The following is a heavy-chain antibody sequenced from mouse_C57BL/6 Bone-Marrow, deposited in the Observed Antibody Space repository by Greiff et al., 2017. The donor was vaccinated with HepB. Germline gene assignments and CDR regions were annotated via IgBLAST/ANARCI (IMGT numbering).Heavy chain of an antibody. J-gene: IGHJ3*01. CDR2: IDPETGGT. CDR3: TRSDDGYYRYWFAY. V-gene: IGHV1-15*01. D-gene: IGHD2-3*01. Sequence: VQLQQSGPELVKPGASVKISCKASGYTFTDYYMNWVKQTPVHGLEWIGAIDPETGGTAYNQKFKGKAILTADKSSSTAYMELRSLTSEDSAVYYCTRSDDGYYRYWFAYWGQGTRVTVSA. CDR1: GYTFTDYY.